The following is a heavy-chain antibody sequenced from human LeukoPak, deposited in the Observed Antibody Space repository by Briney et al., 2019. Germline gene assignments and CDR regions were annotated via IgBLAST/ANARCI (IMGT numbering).Heavy chain of an antibody. CDR1: GYTFTSYY. V-gene: IGHV1-46*01. Sequence: ASVKVSCKASGYTFTSYYMHWVRQAPGQGLEWMGIINPSGGSTSYAQKFQGRVTMTRDTSTSTVYMELSSLRFEDTAVYYCAREGGVVVVPNSSEDAFDIWGQGTMVTVSS. J-gene: IGHJ3*02. D-gene: IGHD3-22*01. CDR2: INPSGGST. CDR3: AREGGVVVVPNSSEDAFDI.